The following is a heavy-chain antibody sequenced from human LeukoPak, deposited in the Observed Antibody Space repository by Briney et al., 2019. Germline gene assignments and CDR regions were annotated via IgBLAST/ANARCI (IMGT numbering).Heavy chain of an antibody. J-gene: IGHJ4*02. CDR3: AKDSPTARHPWELPHLGY. Sequence: GGSLRLSCAASGFTFSSYGMHWVRQAPGKGLEWVAFIRYDGSNKYYADSAKGRFTISRDNSKNTLYLQMNSLRAEDTAVYYCAKDSPTARHPWELPHLGYWGQGTLVTVSS. CDR1: GFTFSSYG. D-gene: IGHD1-26*01. CDR2: IRYDGSNK. V-gene: IGHV3-30*02.